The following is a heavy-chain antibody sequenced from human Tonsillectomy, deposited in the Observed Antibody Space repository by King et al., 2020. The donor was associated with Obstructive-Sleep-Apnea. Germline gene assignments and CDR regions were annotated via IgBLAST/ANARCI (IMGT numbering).Heavy chain of an antibody. CDR1: GYSISSGYY. J-gene: IGHJ4*02. V-gene: IGHV4-38-2*02. CDR3: ARVQYGSGSYRFDY. Sequence: QLQESGPGLVKPSETLSLICTVSGYSISSGYYWGWIRQPPGKGLEWIGNIFHSGSTYYKSSLKSGLTISLDTSKNHFSLKLISVTAADTAVYYCARVQYGSGSYRFDYWGQGTLVTVSS. D-gene: IGHD3-10*01. CDR2: IFHSGST.